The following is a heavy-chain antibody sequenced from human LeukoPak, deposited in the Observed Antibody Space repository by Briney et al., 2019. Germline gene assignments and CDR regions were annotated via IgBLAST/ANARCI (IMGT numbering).Heavy chain of an antibody. D-gene: IGHD4-17*01. CDR1: GYTLTELS. V-gene: IGHV1-24*01. Sequence: ASVKVSCKVSGYTLTELSMHWVRQAPGKGREWMGGFDPEDGETIYAQKFQGRVTMTEDTSTDTAYMELSSLRSEDTAVYYCATLHGDYPYYYYGMDVWGQGTTVIVSS. CDR3: ATLHGDYPYYYYGMDV. J-gene: IGHJ6*02. CDR2: FDPEDGET.